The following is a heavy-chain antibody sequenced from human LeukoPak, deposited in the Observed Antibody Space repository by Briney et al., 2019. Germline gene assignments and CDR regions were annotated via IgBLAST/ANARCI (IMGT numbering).Heavy chain of an antibody. CDR2: ISGSGGST. J-gene: IGHJ4*02. V-gene: IGHV3-23*01. CDR1: GFTFSSYA. CDR3: AKIMRGVIVRYFDY. Sequence: GGSLRLSCAASGFTFSSYAMSWVRQAPGKGLEWVSAISGSGGSTYYADSVKGRFTISRDNPKNTLYLQMNSLRAEDTAVYYCAKIMRGVIVRYFDYWGQGTLVTVSS. D-gene: IGHD3-16*02.